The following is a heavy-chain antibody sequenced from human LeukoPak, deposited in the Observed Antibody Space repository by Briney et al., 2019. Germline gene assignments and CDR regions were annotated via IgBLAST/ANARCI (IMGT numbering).Heavy chain of an antibody. CDR2: INPNSGGT. CDR1: GYTFTGYY. J-gene: IGHJ4*02. CDR3: ARGGSSSWSRQFDY. Sequence: ASVKVSCKASGYTFTGYYMHWVRQAPGQGLEWMGWINPNSGGTNYAQKLQGRVTMTTDQSTSTAYMELGSLRSDDTAMYYCARGGSSSWSRQFDYWGQGTLVTVSS. V-gene: IGHV1-2*02. D-gene: IGHD6-13*01.